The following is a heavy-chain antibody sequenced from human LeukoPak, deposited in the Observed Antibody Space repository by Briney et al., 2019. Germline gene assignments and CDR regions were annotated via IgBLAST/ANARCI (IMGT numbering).Heavy chain of an antibody. CDR2: IYYSGST. D-gene: IGHD2-15*01. CDR1: GGSISSGGYY. J-gene: IGHJ4*02. V-gene: IGHV4-31*03. CDR3: ARGYCSGGSCYSGPFDY. Sequence: SETLSLTCTVSGGSISSGGYYWSWIRQHPGKGLEWIGYIYYSGSTYYNPSLKSRVTISVDTSKNQFSLKLSSVTAADTAVYYCARGYCSGGSCYSGPFDYWGQGTLVTVSS.